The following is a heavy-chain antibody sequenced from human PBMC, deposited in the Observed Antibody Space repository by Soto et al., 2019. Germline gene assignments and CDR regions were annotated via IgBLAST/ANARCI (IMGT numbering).Heavy chain of an antibody. D-gene: IGHD5-12*01. CDR1: GFTFSSYG. Sequence: GGSLRLSCAASGFTFSSYGMHWVRQAPGKGLEWVAVISYDGSNKYYADSVKGRFTISRDNSKNTLYLQMNSLRAEDTAVYYCAVGYPTPQSRDGYNLGLVFWGQGTMVTVSS. CDR3: AVGYPTPQSRDGYNLGLVF. J-gene: IGHJ3*01. CDR2: ISYDGSNK. V-gene: IGHV3-30*03.